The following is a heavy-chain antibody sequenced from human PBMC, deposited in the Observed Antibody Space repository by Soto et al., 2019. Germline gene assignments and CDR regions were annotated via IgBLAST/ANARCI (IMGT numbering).Heavy chain of an antibody. CDR2: MYHSGST. Sequence: QKQLQESGSGLVKPSQTLSLTCAVSGGSISRGSYSGSWIRQPPGKGLEWIGYMYHSGSTHYNPPLKSPVPIRLDKSMIQISLKQSTVTAADSAEYYCARVQDYWGQGILVTVSS. J-gene: IGHJ4*02. CDR1: GGSISRGSYS. CDR3: ARVQDY. D-gene: IGHD1-1*01. V-gene: IGHV4-30-2*01.